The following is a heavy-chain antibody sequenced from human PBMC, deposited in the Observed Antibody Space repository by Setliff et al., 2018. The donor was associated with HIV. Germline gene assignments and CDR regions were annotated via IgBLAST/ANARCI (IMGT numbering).Heavy chain of an antibody. J-gene: IGHJ3*02. Sequence: PSETLSLTCTVSGDSINSGDYHWSWIRQPPGKGLEWIGYIYHSGSTHYNPSLNSRVAFSVDTSKNQFSLKLYSVTVADTAFYYCARADSSSWFFATFDIWGQGTMVTVSS. CDR3: ARADSSSWFFATFDI. CDR2: IYHSGST. D-gene: IGHD6-13*01. CDR1: GDSINSGDYH. V-gene: IGHV4-30-4*01.